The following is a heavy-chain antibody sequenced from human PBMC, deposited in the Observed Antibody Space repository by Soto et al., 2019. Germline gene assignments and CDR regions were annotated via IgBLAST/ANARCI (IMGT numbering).Heavy chain of an antibody. CDR3: ARGVHWSRTSCYYYYGMDV. CDR2: IIPIFGTA. J-gene: IGHJ6*02. CDR1: GGTFSSYA. Sequence: QVQLVQSGAEVKKPGSSVKVSCKASGGTFSSYAISWVRQAPGQGLAWMGGIIPIFGTANYAQKFQGRVTMTADKAASTANTELSSRRSEDTAGDDGARGVHWSRTSCYYYYGMDVWGQGTTVTVS. V-gene: IGHV1-69*06. D-gene: IGHD2-2*01.